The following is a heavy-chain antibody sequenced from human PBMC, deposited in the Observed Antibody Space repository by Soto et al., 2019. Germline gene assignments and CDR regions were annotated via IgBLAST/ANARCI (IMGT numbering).Heavy chain of an antibody. D-gene: IGHD4-17*01. CDR1: GYTFINYA. V-gene: IGHV1-18*01. CDR2: VSGYTRNA. Sequence: QVHLVQSGPEVKKPGASVKVSCKASGYTFINYAISWVRQAPGHGLEWMGRVSGYTRNAKYAPNLDGRVTMTLDTSTTTDEKDLMNLRSDDTAGYYCTLEGDAYGGISNWFDPWGQGTLVTVSS. J-gene: IGHJ5*02. CDR3: TLEGDAYGGISNWFDP.